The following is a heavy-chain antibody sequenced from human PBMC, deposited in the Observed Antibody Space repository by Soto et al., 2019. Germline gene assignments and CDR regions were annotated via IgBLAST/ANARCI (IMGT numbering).Heavy chain of an antibody. V-gene: IGHV3-21*01. D-gene: IGHD6-13*01. CDR2: VSSSSTYI. J-gene: IGHJ4*02. CDR1: GFTFSSYT. CDR3: ASGSHSTTWYGGQFDY. Sequence: EVQLVDSGGGLVKPGGSLRLSCAASGFTFSSYTMNWVRQAPGKGLEWVSSVSSSSTYIYYADSVKGRFTISRDNANNSLYLQMNSLRAEDTAIYYCASGSHSTTWYGGQFDYWGQGTLVTVAS.